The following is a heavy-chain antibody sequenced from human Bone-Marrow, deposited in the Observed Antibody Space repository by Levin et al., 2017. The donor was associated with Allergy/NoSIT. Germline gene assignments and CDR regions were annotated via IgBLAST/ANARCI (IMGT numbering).Heavy chain of an antibody. CDR3: ARDDYYDSPGGEDY. V-gene: IGHV1-46*02. D-gene: IGHD3-22*01. CDR2: INPSGGDT. J-gene: IGHJ4*02. CDR1: GYTFNNYY. Sequence: ASVKVSCKSFGYTFNNYYMHWVRQAPGQGLEWMGIINPSGGDTSYAQKFQGRVTMTRDTSTSTHYMELSSLRFEDTAVYYCARDDYYDSPGGEDYWGQGTLVTVSS.